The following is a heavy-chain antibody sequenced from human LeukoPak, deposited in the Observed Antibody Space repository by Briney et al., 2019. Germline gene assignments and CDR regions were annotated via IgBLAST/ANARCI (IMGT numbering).Heavy chain of an antibody. CDR3: VKSPGSGWPV. D-gene: IGHD6-19*01. Sequence: GGSLRLSRAASGFTFSSFAMHWVRQAPGKGLEYLSAIYSDGSRTYYADSVKGRFTISRDNSKNTLYFEMSSLRVEDSAVYYCVKSPGSGWPVWGQGTLLTVSS. J-gene: IGHJ4*02. V-gene: IGHV3-64D*06. CDR2: IYSDGSRT. CDR1: GFTFSSFA.